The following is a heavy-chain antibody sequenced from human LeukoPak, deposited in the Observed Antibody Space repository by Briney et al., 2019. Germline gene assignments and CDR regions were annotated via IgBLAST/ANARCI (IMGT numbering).Heavy chain of an antibody. V-gene: IGHV1-18*01. Sequence: ASVKVSCKVSGYTFTSYGISWVRQAPGQGLEWMGWISAYNGNTNYAQKLQGRVTMTTDTSTSTAYMELRSLRSDDTAVYYCASSSGGFYYYYGMDVWGQGTTATVSS. CDR3: ASSSGGFYYYYGMDV. D-gene: IGHD6-19*01. CDR1: GYTFTSYG. CDR2: ISAYNGNT. J-gene: IGHJ6*02.